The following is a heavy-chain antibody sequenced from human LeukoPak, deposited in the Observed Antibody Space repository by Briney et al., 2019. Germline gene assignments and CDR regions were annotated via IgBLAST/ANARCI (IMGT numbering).Heavy chain of an antibody. CDR3: TRDTAGYCTNGVCYTGIDY. V-gene: IGHV3-49*04. D-gene: IGHD2-8*01. CDR2: IRSKAYGGTT. Sequence: GGSLRLSCAASGFTFSSYEMNWVRQAPGKGLEWVGFIRSKAYGGTTEYAASVKGRFTISRDDSKSIAYLQMNSLKTEDTAVYYCTRDTAGYCTNGVCYTGIDYWGQGTLVTVSS. J-gene: IGHJ4*02. CDR1: GFTFSSYE.